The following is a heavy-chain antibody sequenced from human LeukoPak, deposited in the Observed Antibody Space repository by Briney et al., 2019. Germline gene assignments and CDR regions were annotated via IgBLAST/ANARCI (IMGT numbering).Heavy chain of an antibody. D-gene: IGHD2-2*01. J-gene: IGHJ4*02. Sequence: PGGSLRLSCAASGFTFSRHAMNWVRQAPGKGLEWVSGISHSGGSTYYADSVKGRFTISRDNSKSTLYLQMNSLRAEDTAVYYCAKDGYDSPTYFDNWGQGTLVTVSS. CDR2: ISHSGGST. V-gene: IGHV3-23*01. CDR1: GFTFSRHA. CDR3: AKDGYDSPTYFDN.